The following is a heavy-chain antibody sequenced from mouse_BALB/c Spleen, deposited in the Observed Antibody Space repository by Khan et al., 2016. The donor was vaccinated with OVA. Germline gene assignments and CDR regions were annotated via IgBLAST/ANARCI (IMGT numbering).Heavy chain of an antibody. J-gene: IGHJ4*01. Sequence: VQLQQSGAELAKPGASVKMSCKASGYTFTSYWMHWVKQRPGQGLEWIGYINPSTGYTEYNQKFKDKATLTADKSSSTAYMQLSSLTSEDSAVVYWASYYGSSDAMDYWGQGTSVTVSS. CDR1: GYTFTSYW. V-gene: IGHV1-7*01. CDR2: INPSTGYT. CDR3: ASYYGSSDAMDY. D-gene: IGHD1-1*01.